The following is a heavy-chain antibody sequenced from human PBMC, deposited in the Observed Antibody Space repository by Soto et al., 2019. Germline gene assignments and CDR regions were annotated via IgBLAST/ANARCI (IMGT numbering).Heavy chain of an antibody. CDR3: ARDQVGSGSYPHYYYMDV. V-gene: IGHV3-23*01. J-gene: IGHJ6*03. D-gene: IGHD3-3*01. CDR1: GFTFSSYA. Sequence: GGSLRLSCAASGFTFSSYAMSWVRQAPGKGLEWVSAISSSGGTTYYADSVKGRFTISRDNAKNSLYLQMNSLRAEDTAVYYCARDQVGSGSYPHYYYMDVWGKGTTVTVSS. CDR2: ISSSGGTT.